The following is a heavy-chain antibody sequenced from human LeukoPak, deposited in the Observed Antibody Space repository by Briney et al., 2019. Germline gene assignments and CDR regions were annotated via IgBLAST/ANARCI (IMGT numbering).Heavy chain of an antibody. D-gene: IGHD5-12*01. CDR1: GFSFSSYW. Sequence: GGSLRLSCAASGFSFSSYWMTWVRQAPGKGLEWVANIKQDGSEKYYVDSVKGRFTISRDNAKNSLSLQMSSLRAEDTALYYCARDVDANYWGQGTLVTVSS. CDR2: IKQDGSEK. V-gene: IGHV3-7*01. CDR3: ARDVDANY. J-gene: IGHJ4*02.